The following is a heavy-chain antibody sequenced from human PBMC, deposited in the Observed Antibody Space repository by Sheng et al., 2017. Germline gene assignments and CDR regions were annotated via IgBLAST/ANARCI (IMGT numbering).Heavy chain of an antibody. Sequence: EVQLVESGGGLVKPGGSLRLSCAASGFTFSSYSMNWVRQAPGKGLEWVSSISSSSSYIYYADSVKGRFTISRDNAKNSLYLQMNSLRAEDTTVYYCARGFGVVMGSWFDPWGQGTLVTVSS. D-gene: IGHD3-3*01. CDR3: ARGFGVVMGSWFDP. CDR2: ISSSSSYI. V-gene: IGHV3-21*01. J-gene: IGHJ5*02. CDR1: GFTFSSYS.